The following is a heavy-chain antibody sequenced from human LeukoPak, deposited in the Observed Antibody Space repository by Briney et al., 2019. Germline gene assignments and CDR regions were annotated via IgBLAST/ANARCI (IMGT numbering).Heavy chain of an antibody. CDR2: INHSGST. CDR3: ASDIVATFDY. J-gene: IGHJ4*02. Sequence: SETLSLSCAVYGGSFSGYYWSRIRQPPGKGLEWIGEINHSGSTNYNPSLKSRVTISVDTSKNQFSLKLSSLTAADTAVYYCASDIVATFDYWGQGTLVTVSS. D-gene: IGHD5-12*01. V-gene: IGHV4-34*01. CDR1: GGSFSGYY.